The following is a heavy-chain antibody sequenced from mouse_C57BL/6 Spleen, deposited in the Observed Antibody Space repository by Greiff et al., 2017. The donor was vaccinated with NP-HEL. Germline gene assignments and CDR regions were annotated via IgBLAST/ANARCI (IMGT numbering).Heavy chain of an antibody. CDR2: INPNYGTT. V-gene: IGHV1-39*01. J-gene: IGHJ3*01. CDR3: ARNHYYGSSPAWFAY. CDR1: GYSFTDYN. Sequence: VQLQQSGPELVKPGASVKISCKASGYSFTDYNMNWVKQSNGKSLEWIGVINPNYGTTSYNQKFKGKATLTVDQSSSTAYMQLNSLTSEDSAVYYCARNHYYGSSPAWFAYWGQGTLVTVSA. D-gene: IGHD1-1*01.